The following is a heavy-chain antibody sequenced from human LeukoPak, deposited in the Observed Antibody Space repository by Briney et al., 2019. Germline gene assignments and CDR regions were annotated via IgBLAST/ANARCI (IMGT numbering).Heavy chain of an antibody. V-gene: IGHV6-1*01. Sequence: SQTLSLTCAISGDSVSSNSAAWNWIRQSPSRGLEWLGRTYYRSKWSDDYAVSVKSRITINPDTSKNHFSLQLNSVTPEDTAVYYCARGHPRKWGTFDYWGQGTLVTVSS. CDR1: GDSVSSNSAA. CDR3: ARGHPRKWGTFDY. J-gene: IGHJ4*02. D-gene: IGHD2-8*01. CDR2: TYYRSKWSD.